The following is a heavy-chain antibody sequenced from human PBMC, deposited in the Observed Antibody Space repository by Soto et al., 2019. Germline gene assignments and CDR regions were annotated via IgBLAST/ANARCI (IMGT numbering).Heavy chain of an antibody. CDR3: AKQHQWLASPIEFDY. CDR2: ISGSGGST. CDR1: GFTFGSYA. V-gene: IGHV3-23*01. Sequence: PGGSLRLSCAASGFTFGSYAMSWVRQAPGKGLEWVSAISGSGGSTYYADSVKGRFTISRDNSKNTLYLQMNSLRAEDTAVYYCAKQHQWLASPIEFDYWGQGTLVTVSS. D-gene: IGHD6-19*01. J-gene: IGHJ4*02.